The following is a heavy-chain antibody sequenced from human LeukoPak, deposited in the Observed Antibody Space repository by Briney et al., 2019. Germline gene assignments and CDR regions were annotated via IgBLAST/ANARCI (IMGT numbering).Heavy chain of an antibody. CDR2: IIPILGIA. CDR3: AREGTRLYYDFFLDY. CDR1: GGTFSSYT. V-gene: IGHV1-69*04. D-gene: IGHD3-3*01. J-gene: IGHJ4*02. Sequence: SVKVSCKASGGTFSSYTICWVRQAPGQGLEWMGRIIPILGIANYAQKFQGRVTITADKSTSTAYMELSSLRSEDTAVYYCAREGTRLYYDFFLDYWGQGTLVTVSS.